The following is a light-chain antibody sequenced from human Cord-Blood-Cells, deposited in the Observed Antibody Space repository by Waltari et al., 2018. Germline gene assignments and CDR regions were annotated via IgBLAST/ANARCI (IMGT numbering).Light chain of an antibody. J-gene: IGLJ1*01. Sequence: QSALTQPRSVSGSPGQSVTISCTGTSSDVGGYNYVSWYQQHPGKAPKLMIYDVSQRSSGVPDRFSGSKSGNTASLTISGLQAEDEADYYCCSYAGSYTYVFGTGTKVTVL. CDR3: CSYAGSYTYV. CDR2: DVS. CDR1: SSDVGGYNY. V-gene: IGLV2-11*01.